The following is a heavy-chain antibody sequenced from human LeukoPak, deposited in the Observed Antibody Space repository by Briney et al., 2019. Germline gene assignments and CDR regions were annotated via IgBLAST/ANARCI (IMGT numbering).Heavy chain of an antibody. V-gene: IGHV3-23*01. CDR1: GFTFSSYG. D-gene: IGHD2-21*01. J-gene: IGHJ6*03. CDR3: AAISPYYYMDV. Sequence: GGTLRLSCAASGFTFSSYGMSWVRQAPGKGLEWVSTISGSDRSTYYADSVKGRFTISRDNSKNTLHLQMNSLRAEDTAVYYCAAISPYYYMDVWGKGTTVTISS. CDR2: ISGSDRST.